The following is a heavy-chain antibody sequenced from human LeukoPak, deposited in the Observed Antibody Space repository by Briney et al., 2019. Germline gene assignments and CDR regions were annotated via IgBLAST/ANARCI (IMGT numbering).Heavy chain of an antibody. V-gene: IGHV3-66*01. J-gene: IGHJ4*02. CDR2: IYSAGTT. D-gene: IGHD1-26*01. CDR3: ARTRLGSHPACFDY. Sequence: PGGSLRLSCAASGFTFSSYSMNWVRQAPGKGLEWVSFIYSAGTTRYADSVKGRFTISRDNSKNTVYLQINSLRAEDTAVYYCARTRLGSHPACFDYWGQGTLVTVSS. CDR1: GFTFSSYS.